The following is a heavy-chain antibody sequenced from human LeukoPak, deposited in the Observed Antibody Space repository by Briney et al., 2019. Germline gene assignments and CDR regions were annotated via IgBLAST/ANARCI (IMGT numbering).Heavy chain of an antibody. CDR1: GGSISSGDYY. Sequence: KTSETLSLTCTVSGGSISSGDYYWSWIRQPPGKGLEWIGYIYYSGSTYYNPSLKSRVTISIDMSKNQFSLRLNSVTAADTAVYYCARQESSSRYYMMDWFDPWGQGTLVTVSS. CDR2: IYYSGST. V-gene: IGHV4-30-4*01. D-gene: IGHD6-13*01. CDR3: ARQESSSRYYMMDWFDP. J-gene: IGHJ5*02.